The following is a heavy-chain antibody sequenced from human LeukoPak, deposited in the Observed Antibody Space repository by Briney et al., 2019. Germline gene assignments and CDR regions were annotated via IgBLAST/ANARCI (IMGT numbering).Heavy chain of an antibody. CDR2: IMPGGHI. Sequence: PGGSLRLSCRASGFSVDSVFMNWVRQPPGKGLEWVSFIMPGGHIDYTDSVKGRFTISRDSFKNTLSLQMNSLRAEDTAVYYCARDPSIAVAGDDAFDIWGQGTMVTVSS. CDR1: GFSVDSVF. CDR3: ARDPSIAVAGDDAFDI. D-gene: IGHD6-19*01. V-gene: IGHV3-66*01. J-gene: IGHJ3*02.